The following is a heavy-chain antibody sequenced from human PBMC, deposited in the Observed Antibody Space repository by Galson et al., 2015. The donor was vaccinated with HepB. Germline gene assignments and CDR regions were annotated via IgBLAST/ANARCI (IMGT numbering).Heavy chain of an antibody. CDR2: ISGSGSSP. CDR3: ARIVGSVPPFYGDTPIHFDS. CDR1: GFDLRGHA. Sequence: SLRLSCAVSGFDLRGHALSWVRQAPGKGLEWVSAISGSGSSPFYADFVTGRFTIFRDNSKSTLYLQMNSLRAEDTAVFFCARIVGSVPPFYGDTPIHFDSWGRGTLVTVSS. D-gene: IGHD4-17*01. V-gene: IGHV3-23*01. J-gene: IGHJ4*02.